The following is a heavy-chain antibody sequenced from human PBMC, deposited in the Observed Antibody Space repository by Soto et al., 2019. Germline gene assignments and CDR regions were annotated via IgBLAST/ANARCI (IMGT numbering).Heavy chain of an antibody. Sequence: ASVKVSRKASGYTFTSYYMHWVRQAPGQGLEWMGIINPSGGSTSYAQKFQGRVTMTRDTSTSTVYMELSSLRSEDTAVYYCARDIVGATSHYYGMDVWGQGTTVTVSS. J-gene: IGHJ6*02. CDR3: ARDIVGATSHYYGMDV. D-gene: IGHD1-26*01. V-gene: IGHV1-46*01. CDR2: INPSGGST. CDR1: GYTFTSYY.